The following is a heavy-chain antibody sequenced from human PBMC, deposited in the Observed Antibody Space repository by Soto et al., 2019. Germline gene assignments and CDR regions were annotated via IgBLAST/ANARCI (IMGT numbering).Heavy chain of an antibody. CDR1: GGTFNDFV. CDR3: ARVSYGDYGLNY. CDR2: VIPMYDTR. D-gene: IGHD4-17*01. V-gene: IGHV1-69*01. Sequence: QVQLVQSGAEVKEPGSSVKVSCKASGGTFNDFVITWLRQAPGQGLEWMGGVIPMYDTRDYGQRFQGRVTITADESTSTVYMELSSLRSEDTAIYYCARVSYGDYGLNYWGQGTLLTVSS. J-gene: IGHJ4*02.